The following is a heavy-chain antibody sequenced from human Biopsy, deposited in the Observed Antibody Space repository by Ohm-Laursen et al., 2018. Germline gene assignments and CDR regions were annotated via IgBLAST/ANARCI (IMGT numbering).Heavy chain of an antibody. CDR1: GYTFAGYY. CDR2: INPNSGNA. CDR3: ARVPAYPSIDGYYGLDL. J-gene: IGHJ6*02. Sequence: SVKVSCKASGYTFAGYYLHWVRQAPGHGLEWMGWINPNSGNANYAQSFQGRLTVTRDTFISTAYMELTSLTFDDTAIYYCARVPAYPSIDGYYGLDLWGQGTTVIVSS. V-gene: IGHV1-2*02. D-gene: IGHD3-9*01.